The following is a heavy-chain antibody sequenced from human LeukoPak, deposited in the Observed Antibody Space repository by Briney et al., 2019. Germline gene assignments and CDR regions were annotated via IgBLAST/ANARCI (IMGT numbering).Heavy chain of an antibody. V-gene: IGHV3-74*01. CDR1: GFTFSSYW. J-gene: IGHJ3*02. CDR2: INSDGSST. D-gene: IGHD3-3*01. Sequence: PGGSLRLSCAASGFTFSSYWMHWVRQAPGKGLVWVSRINSDGSSTSYVDSVKGRFTISRDNAKNTLYLQMNSLRAEDTAVYYCARDQEWSDAFDIWGQGTMVTVSS. CDR3: ARDQEWSDAFDI.